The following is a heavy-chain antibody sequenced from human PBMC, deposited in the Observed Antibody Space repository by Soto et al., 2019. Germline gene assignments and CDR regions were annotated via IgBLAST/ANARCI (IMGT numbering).Heavy chain of an antibody. J-gene: IGHJ3*02. Sequence: EVQVVESGGDLVQPGGSLRLSCAASGFSFSNYWMHWVRQAPGKGLVWVSRVNNDGRDTIYADSVMGRFTVSRDNAKYTLFLQMNSLRIDDTAMYYCARGSVAHAFDIWGQGTMVPVSS. CDR2: VNNDGRDT. V-gene: IGHV3-74*01. CDR3: ARGSVAHAFDI. CDR1: GFSFSNYW.